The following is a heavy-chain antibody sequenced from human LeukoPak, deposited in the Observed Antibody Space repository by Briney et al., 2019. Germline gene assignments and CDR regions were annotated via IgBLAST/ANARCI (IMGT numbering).Heavy chain of an antibody. CDR2: FDPEDGET. D-gene: IGHD6-13*01. Sequence: ASVKVSCKVSGYTLTELSMHWVRQAPGKGLEWMGGFDPEDGETIYAQKFQGRVTMTEDTSTDTAYMELSSLRSEGTAVYYCATAGEQLANAFDIWGQGTMVTVSS. CDR3: ATAGEQLANAFDI. J-gene: IGHJ3*02. V-gene: IGHV1-24*01. CDR1: GYTLTELS.